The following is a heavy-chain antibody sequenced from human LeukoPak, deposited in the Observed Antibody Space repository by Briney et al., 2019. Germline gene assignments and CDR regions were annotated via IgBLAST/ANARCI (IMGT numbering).Heavy chain of an antibody. V-gene: IGHV4-39*07. Sequence: SETLSLTCTVSSGSISTSNYYWGWVRQPPGKALEWIGNIFYSGSTYYSPSLKSRVTISLDTSRNQFSLKLSSVTAADTAVYYCARDLETPDVWGKGTTVTVSS. J-gene: IGHJ6*04. CDR1: SGSISTSNYY. CDR2: IFYSGST. CDR3: ARDLETPDV. D-gene: IGHD3-3*01.